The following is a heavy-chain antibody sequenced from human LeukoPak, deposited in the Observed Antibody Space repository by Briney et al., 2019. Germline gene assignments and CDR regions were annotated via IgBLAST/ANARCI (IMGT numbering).Heavy chain of an antibody. Sequence: PGRSLRLSCAASGFTFSSYGIHWVRQAPGKGLEWVAVIWSDGRDKYYADSVKGRFTISRDNSKNTLYLQMNSLRAEDTAVYYCARVIEAPYYFDYWGQGTLVTVSS. CDR3: ARVIEAPYYFDY. CDR2: IWSDGRDK. CDR1: GFTFSSYG. V-gene: IGHV3-33*01. D-gene: IGHD3-22*01. J-gene: IGHJ4*02.